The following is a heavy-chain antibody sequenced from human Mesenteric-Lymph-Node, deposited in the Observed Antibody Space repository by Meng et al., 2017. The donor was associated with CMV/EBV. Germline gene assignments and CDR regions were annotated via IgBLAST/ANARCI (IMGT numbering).Heavy chain of an antibody. V-gene: IGHV3-74*01. J-gene: IGHJ4*02. CDR3: ARYCSSTSCYKGGWDY. CDR1: GFTFSNYW. CDR2: INSDGSST. D-gene: IGHD2-2*02. Sequence: GESLKISCAASGFTFSNYWMHWVRQAPGKGLVWVSRINSDGSSTNYADSVKGRFTISRDNAKNTLYLQMNSLRAEDTAVYYCARYCSSTSCYKGGWDYWGQGTLVTVSS.